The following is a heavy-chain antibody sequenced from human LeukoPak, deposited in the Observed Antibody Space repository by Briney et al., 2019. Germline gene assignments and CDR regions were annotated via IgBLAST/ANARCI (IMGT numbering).Heavy chain of an antibody. CDR3: ARNLSVATFHYYGMDV. CDR1: GGSISSSSYY. J-gene: IGHJ6*02. CDR2: IYYSGST. V-gene: IGHV4-39*07. D-gene: IGHD2/OR15-2a*01. Sequence: SETLSLTCTVSGGSISSSSYYWGWIRQPPGKGLEWIGSIYYSGSTYYNPSLKSRVTISVDTSKNQFSLKLSSVTAADTAVYYCARNLSVATFHYYGMDVWGQGTTVTVSS.